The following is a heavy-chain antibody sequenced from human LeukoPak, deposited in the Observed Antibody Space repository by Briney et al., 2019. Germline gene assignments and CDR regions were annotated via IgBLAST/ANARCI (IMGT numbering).Heavy chain of an antibody. CDR2: ISTSGSTT. J-gene: IGHJ4*02. D-gene: IGHD5-12*01. Sequence: GGSLRLSCAASGFTFNNYAMNWVRQAPGKGLEWVSYISTSGSTTYYADSVKGRFTISRDNAKNSLYLQMNSLRAEDTAIYYCVREMGGYPFDHWGQGTLVTVSS. CDR1: GFTFNNYA. CDR3: VREMGGYPFDH. V-gene: IGHV3-48*03.